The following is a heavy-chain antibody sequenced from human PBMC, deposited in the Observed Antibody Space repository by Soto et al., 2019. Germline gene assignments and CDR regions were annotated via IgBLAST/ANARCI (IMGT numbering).Heavy chain of an antibody. CDR1: GFTFSDYY. J-gene: IGHJ4*02. CDR2: ISNSGSTI. D-gene: IGHD3-3*01. V-gene: IGHV3-11*01. Sequence: QVQLVESGGGLVKPGESLRLSCAASGFTFSDYYVTWIRQAPGKGLEWVSYISNSGSTIYYADSVKGRFTISRDNAENLLYLQMKSLRAEDTAVYYCARVGEMTYKDWGQGTLVTVSS. CDR3: ARVGEMTYKD.